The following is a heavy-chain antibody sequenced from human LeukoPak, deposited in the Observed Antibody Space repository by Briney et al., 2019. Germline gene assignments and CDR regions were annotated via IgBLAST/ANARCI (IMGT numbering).Heavy chain of an antibody. D-gene: IGHD6-19*01. CDR3: ARSSFQSQWLAPVFDY. CDR1: GGTFSSYA. J-gene: IGHJ4*02. CDR2: IIPIFGTP. V-gene: IGHV1-69*01. Sequence: SVKVSCKASGGTFSSYAISWVRQAPGQGLEWMGGIIPIFGTPNYAQKFQGRVTITADESTSTAYMELSSLRSDDTAVYYCARSSFQSQWLAPVFDYWGQGTLVTVSS.